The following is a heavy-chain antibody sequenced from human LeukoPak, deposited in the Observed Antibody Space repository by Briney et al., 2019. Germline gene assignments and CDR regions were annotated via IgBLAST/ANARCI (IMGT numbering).Heavy chain of an antibody. CDR3: VREVLRDGSYLLDS. V-gene: IGHV3-33*01. CDR1: GFTFSSYG. D-gene: IGHD1-26*01. J-gene: IGHJ4*02. Sequence: QPGGSLRLSCAASGFTFSSYGMHWVRQAPGKGLEWVAVIWYDGSNKYYADSVKGRFTISRDNSKNTLYLQMNSLRAEDTAIYFCVREVLRDGSYLLDSWGQGILVTVSS. CDR2: IWYDGSNK.